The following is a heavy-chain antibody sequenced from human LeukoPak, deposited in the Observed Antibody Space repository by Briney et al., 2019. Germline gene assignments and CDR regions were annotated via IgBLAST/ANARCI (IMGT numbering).Heavy chain of an antibody. J-gene: IGHJ3*02. CDR1: GFTFSSYA. Sequence: GGSLRLSCAASGFTFSSYAMHWVRQAPGKGLEWVAVISYDGSNKYYADSVKGRFTISRDNSKNTLYLQMNSLRAEDTAVYYCARDCGGDCYKGAFDIWGQGTMVTVSS. CDR3: ARDCGGDCYKGAFDI. V-gene: IGHV3-30*04. D-gene: IGHD2-21*02. CDR2: ISYDGSNK.